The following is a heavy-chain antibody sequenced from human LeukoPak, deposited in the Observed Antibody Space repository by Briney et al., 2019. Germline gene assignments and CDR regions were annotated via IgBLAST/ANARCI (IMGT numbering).Heavy chain of an antibody. V-gene: IGHV3-23*01. D-gene: IGHD5-12*01. CDR2: ISGSGGST. Sequence: GGSLRLSCAASGYTFSSYAMSWVRQAPGKGLEWVSAISGSGGSTYYADSVKGRFTISRDNSKNTLYLQMKSLRAEDTAVYYCAKGGGYEAQYYYYYLDVWGKGTTVTISS. CDR1: GYTFSSYA. J-gene: IGHJ6*03. CDR3: AKGGGYEAQYYYYYLDV.